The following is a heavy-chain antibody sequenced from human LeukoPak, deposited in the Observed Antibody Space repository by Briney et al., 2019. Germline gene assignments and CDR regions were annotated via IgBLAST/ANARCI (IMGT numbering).Heavy chain of an antibody. Sequence: HPGGSLRLSCTPSGFTFSSYAMSCVRHAPGKGLEWLSDISGSGGGTNYAHSVKGRFSITRDNSKNTLYLQMNSLRAEDTAVYYCAKEPNRTVVTATWPAPAHLEYWGQGTLVTVSS. CDR3: AKEPNRTVVTATWPAPAHLEY. J-gene: IGHJ4*02. D-gene: IGHD2-21*02. CDR1: GFTFSSYA. V-gene: IGHV3-23*01. CDR2: ISGSGGGT.